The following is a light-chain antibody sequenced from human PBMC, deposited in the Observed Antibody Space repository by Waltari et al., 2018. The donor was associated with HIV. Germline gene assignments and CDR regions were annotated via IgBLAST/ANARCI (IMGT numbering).Light chain of an antibody. V-gene: IGLV3-19*01. Sequence: VALGQTVRITCQGDSLRNYYASWYQQKPGQAPVLVTHGKDNRPSGIPDRFSGSSSGNTSSLTITGAEAEDEADYYCNSRDTSGDHLVFGGGTKLTVL. CDR1: SLRNYY. CDR2: GKD. CDR3: NSRDTSGDHLV. J-gene: IGLJ2*01.